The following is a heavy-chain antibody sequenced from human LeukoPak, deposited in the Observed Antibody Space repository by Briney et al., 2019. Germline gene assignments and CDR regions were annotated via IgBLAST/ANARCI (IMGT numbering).Heavy chain of an antibody. Sequence: ASVKVSCKASGYTFTCYYMHWVRQAPGQGLEWMGRINPNSGGTNYAQKCQGRVTMTSDTSISTGYMEVSRLRSDDTAVYYCARGSSGYYGLFDYWGQGTLVTVSS. D-gene: IGHD3-22*01. CDR3: ARGSSGYYGLFDY. CDR1: GYTFTCYY. J-gene: IGHJ4*02. CDR2: INPNSGGT. V-gene: IGHV1-2*06.